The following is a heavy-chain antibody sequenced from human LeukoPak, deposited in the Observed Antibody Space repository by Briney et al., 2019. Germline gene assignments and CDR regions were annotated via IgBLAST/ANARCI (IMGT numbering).Heavy chain of an antibody. V-gene: IGHV4-39*01. CDR2: IYSSGTT. J-gene: IGHJ3*02. CDR1: GGSISSGSYY. Sequence: SETLSLTCTVSGGSISSGSYYWGWFRQPPEKGLEWIGSIYSSGTTYYNSSLKSRVTISVDTSKNQFSLKLSSVTAADTAVYYCARPSLSTLDIWGQGTMVTISS. CDR3: ARPSLSTLDI.